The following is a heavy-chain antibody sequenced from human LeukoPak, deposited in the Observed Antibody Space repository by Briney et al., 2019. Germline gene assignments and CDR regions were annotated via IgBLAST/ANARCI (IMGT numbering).Heavy chain of an antibody. CDR2: INHSGST. D-gene: IGHD6-6*01. J-gene: IGHJ4*02. CDR1: GGSFSGYY. V-gene: IGHV4-34*01. Sequence: SETLSLTCAVYGGSFSGYYWSWIRQPPGKGLEWIGEINHSGSTNYNPSLKSRVTISVDTSKHQFSLKLSSVTAADTAVYYCARGSIAARPDYWGQGTLVTVSS. CDR3: ARGSIAARPDY.